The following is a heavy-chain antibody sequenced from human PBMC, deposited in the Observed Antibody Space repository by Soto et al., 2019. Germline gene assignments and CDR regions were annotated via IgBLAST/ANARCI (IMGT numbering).Heavy chain of an antibody. D-gene: IGHD3-16*01. CDR3: ARDGGYGNEIKIDY. J-gene: IGHJ4*02. CDR1: GYTFTSYG. Sequence: QVQLVQSGAEVKKPGASVKVSCKASGYTFTSYGISWVRQAPGQGLERMGWISAYNGNTNYTQKLKDRVTMTTDTSTSTAYIEQRSLRSEDTGVYYCARDGGYGNEIKIDYWGQGTLVTVSS. CDR2: ISAYNGNT. V-gene: IGHV1-18*01.